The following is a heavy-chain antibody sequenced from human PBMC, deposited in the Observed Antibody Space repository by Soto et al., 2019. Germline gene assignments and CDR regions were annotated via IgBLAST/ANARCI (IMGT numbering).Heavy chain of an antibody. V-gene: IGHV4-31*03. D-gene: IGHD3-22*01. Sequence: SETLSLTCTVSGGSISSGGYYWSWIRQHPGKGLEWTGYIYYSGSTYYNPSLKSRVTISVDTSKNQFSLKLSSVTAADTAVYYCARGGVPVNYYDSRGGMDVWGQGTTVTVSS. CDR3: ARGGVPVNYYDSRGGMDV. CDR2: IYYSGST. J-gene: IGHJ6*02. CDR1: GGSISSGGYY.